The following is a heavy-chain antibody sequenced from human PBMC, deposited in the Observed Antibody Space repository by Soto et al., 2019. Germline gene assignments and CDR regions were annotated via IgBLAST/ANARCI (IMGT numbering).Heavy chain of an antibody. CDR2: INPNNGGT. V-gene: IGHV1-2*04. CDR3: VRVGGYCSSTSCSWWFDP. Sequence: ASVKVSCKASGYSFTGNSMHWVRQAPGQGLEWMGWINPNNGGTNYAQRFRGWVTMTRDTSVSTAYMDLNRLKSDDTAVYYCVRVGGYCSSTSCSWWFDPWGQGTLVTVSS. J-gene: IGHJ5*02. D-gene: IGHD2-2*01. CDR1: GYSFTGNS.